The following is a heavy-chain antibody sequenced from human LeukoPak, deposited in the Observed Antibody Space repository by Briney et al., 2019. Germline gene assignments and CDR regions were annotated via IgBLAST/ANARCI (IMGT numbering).Heavy chain of an antibody. CDR3: AKAPVTTCSGAYCYPFDY. J-gene: IGHJ4*02. CDR1: GLTFSNYG. CDR2: ISGSGEST. D-gene: IGHD2-15*01. V-gene: IGHV3-23*01. Sequence: GGTLRLSCAASGLTFSNYGMAWVRQAPGRGLEWVSAISGSGESTYNADSVKGRFGIFRDSSKNTLYLQMNSLRAEDAAVYYCAKAPVTTCSGAYCYPFDYWGQGTLVTVSS.